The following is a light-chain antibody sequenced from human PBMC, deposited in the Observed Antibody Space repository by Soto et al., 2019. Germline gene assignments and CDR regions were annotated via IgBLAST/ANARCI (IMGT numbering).Light chain of an antibody. CDR3: QQSYNTPALT. CDR1: QTISTF. V-gene: IGKV1-39*01. CDR2: GAS. Sequence: DIQTTQSPSSLSATLGDRITITFLASQTISTFLNWYQQKPGKAPKLLIFGASHLQSGVPSRFSGSGSGTQFTLTISGLAPEDFATYYCQQSYNTPALTFGGGTKVDIK. J-gene: IGKJ4*01.